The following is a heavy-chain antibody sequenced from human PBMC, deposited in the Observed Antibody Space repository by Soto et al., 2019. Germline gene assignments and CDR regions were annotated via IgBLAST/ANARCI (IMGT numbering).Heavy chain of an antibody. CDR2: ISYDGSNK. Sequence: GGSLRLSCAASGFTFSSYGMHWVRQAPGKGLEWVAVISYDGSNKYYADSVKGRFTISRDNSKNTLYLQMNSLRAEDTAVYYCAKLAGEQWSGWGQGTLVTVSS. V-gene: IGHV3-30*18. J-gene: IGHJ4*02. CDR1: GFTFSSYG. D-gene: IGHD6-19*01. CDR3: AKLAGEQWSG.